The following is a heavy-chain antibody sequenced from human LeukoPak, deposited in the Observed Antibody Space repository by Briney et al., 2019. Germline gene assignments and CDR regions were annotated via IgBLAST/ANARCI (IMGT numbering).Heavy chain of an antibody. J-gene: IGHJ4*02. CDR3: ARGTMVRLFDY. CDR2: IYSGGST. Sequence: GGSLRLSCAASGFTVSSNNMSWVRQAPGKGLEWVSVIYSGGSTYYADSVKGRFTISRDNSKNTLYLQMNSLRAEDTAVYYCARGTMVRLFDYWGQGTLVTVSS. D-gene: IGHD4/OR15-4a*01. V-gene: IGHV3-53*01. CDR1: GFTVSSNN.